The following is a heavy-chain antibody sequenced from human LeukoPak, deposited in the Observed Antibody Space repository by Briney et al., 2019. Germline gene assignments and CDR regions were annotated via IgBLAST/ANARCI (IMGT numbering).Heavy chain of an antibody. CDR3: ARGWATCGGDCYPYYYYYGMDV. Sequence: PSETLSLTCAVYGGSFSGYYWSWIRQPPGKGLEWIGEVNHSGSTNYNPSLKSRVTISVDTSKNQFSLKLSSVTAADTAVYYCARGWATCGGDCYPYYYYYGMDVWGQGTTVTASS. V-gene: IGHV4-34*01. D-gene: IGHD2-21*02. CDR1: GGSFSGYY. CDR2: VNHSGST. J-gene: IGHJ6*02.